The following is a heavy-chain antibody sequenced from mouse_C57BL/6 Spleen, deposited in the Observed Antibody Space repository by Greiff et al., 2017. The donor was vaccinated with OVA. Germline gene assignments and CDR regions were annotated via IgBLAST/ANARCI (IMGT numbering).Heavy chain of an antibody. CDR2: FSDGGSYT. D-gene: IGHD2-2*01. CDR3: ARNGGDWFDYIDY. Sequence: EVQVVESGGGLVKPGGSLKLSCAASGFTFSSYAMSWVRQTPEKRLAWVATFSDGGSYTYYTDNVKGRFTISRDNAKNSLYLQMSHLKTEDTAMYYCARNGGDWFDYIDYWGQGTTLTVSS. V-gene: IGHV5-4*01. CDR1: GFTFSSYA. J-gene: IGHJ2*01.